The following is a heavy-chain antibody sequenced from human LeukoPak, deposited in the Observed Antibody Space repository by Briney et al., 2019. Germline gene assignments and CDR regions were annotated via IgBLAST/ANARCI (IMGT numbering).Heavy chain of an antibody. D-gene: IGHD2-2*01. J-gene: IGHJ4*02. CDR2: ISGSGGST. V-gene: IGHV3-23*01. CDR3: AKDTDDVLVIGIVVVPAAYGGIDY. Sequence: GGSLRLSCAASGFTFSSYGMSWVRQAPGKGLEWVSAISGSGGSTYYADSVKGRFTISRDNSKNTLYLQMNSLRAEDTAVYYCAKDTDDVLVIGIVVVPAAYGGIDYWGQGTLVTVSS. CDR1: GFTFSSYG.